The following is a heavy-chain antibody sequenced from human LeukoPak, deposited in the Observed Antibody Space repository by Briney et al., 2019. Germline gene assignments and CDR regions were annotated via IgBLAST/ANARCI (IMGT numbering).Heavy chain of an antibody. D-gene: IGHD2-21*02. J-gene: IGHJ1*01. CDR1: GFTFNRCW. Sequence: GGSLRLSCVVSGFTFNRCWMNWVRQAPGKGPEWVAHINPDGRDTYYVDSVKGRFTISRDNAQNSMYLQMNSLRVEDTAVYYCTSWGDTTAEYFQRWGQGTLVTVSS. CDR2: INPDGRDT. V-gene: IGHV3-7*01. CDR3: TSWGDTTAEYFQR.